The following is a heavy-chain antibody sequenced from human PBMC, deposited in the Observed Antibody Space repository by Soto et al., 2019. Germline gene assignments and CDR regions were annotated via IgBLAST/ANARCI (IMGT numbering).Heavy chain of an antibody. CDR3: ARSGFHYDFWVPGSRAFDI. Sequence: QVQLQESGPGLVKPSQTLSLTCTVSGGSISSGGYYWSWIRQHPGKGLEWIGYIYYSGSTYYNPSLKSRVTISVDTSKNQFSLKLSSVTAADTAVYYCARSGFHYDFWVPGSRAFDIWGQGTMVTVSS. D-gene: IGHD3-3*01. CDR1: GGSISSGGYY. V-gene: IGHV4-31*03. CDR2: IYYSGST. J-gene: IGHJ3*02.